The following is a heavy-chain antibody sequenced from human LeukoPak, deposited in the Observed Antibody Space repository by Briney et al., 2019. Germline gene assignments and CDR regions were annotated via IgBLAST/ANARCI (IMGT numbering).Heavy chain of an antibody. J-gene: IGHJ5*02. CDR3: AHSFSAPNPWGWGGSWFDP. CDR2: IYWDDDK. Sequence: SGPTLVKPTQTLTLTCTFSGFSLSTSGVGVGWIRQPPGKALEWLALIYWDDDKRYSPSLKSRLTITKDTSKNQVVLTMTNMDPVDTATYYCAHSFSAPNPWGWGGSWFDPWGQGTLVTVSS. V-gene: IGHV2-5*02. CDR1: GFSLSTSGVG. D-gene: IGHD3-16*01.